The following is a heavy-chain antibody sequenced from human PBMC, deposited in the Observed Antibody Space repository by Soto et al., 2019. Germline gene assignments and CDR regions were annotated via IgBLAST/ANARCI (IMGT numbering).Heavy chain of an antibody. V-gene: IGHV4-4*02. CDR1: GYSISSGHW. D-gene: IGHD1-26*01. Sequence: QMQLQESGPGLVEPSGTLSLTCAVSGYSISSGHWWSWVRQPPGKGLEWIGEVVQSGDTLYSPSLRSRLTISVDKSKNQFSLNLNSLTAADTAVYYCGRQGSYSTEYWGQGTLVTVSS. CDR2: VVQSGDT. J-gene: IGHJ4*02. CDR3: GRQGSYSTEY.